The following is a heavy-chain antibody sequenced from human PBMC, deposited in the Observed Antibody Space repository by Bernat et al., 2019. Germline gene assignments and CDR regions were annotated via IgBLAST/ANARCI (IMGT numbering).Heavy chain of an antibody. CDR1: GYSFTSYW. CDR2: IYPGDSDT. Sequence: EVQLVQSGAEVKKPGESLKISCKGSGYSFTSYWIGWVRQMPGKGLEWMGIIYPGDSDTRYSPSFPGQVTISADKSLSTAYRQWSSLKASDTAMYYCARHSSGWSSEGEDDYWGQGTLVTVSS. CDR3: ARHSSGWSSEGEDDY. J-gene: IGHJ4*02. D-gene: IGHD6-19*01. V-gene: IGHV5-51*01.